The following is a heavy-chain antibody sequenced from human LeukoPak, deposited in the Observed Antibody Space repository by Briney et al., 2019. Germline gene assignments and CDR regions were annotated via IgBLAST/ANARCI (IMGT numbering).Heavy chain of an antibody. CDR3: ARGSTVLSGGENWFDP. V-gene: IGHV1-8*02. D-gene: IGHD3-16*01. CDR1: GYSFTTYD. CDR2: MNPNSGNT. Sequence: ASVKVSCKASGYSFTTYDINWVRQATGQGLEWMGWMNPNSGNTGYAQKFQGRVTMTRNTSISTAYMELSSLRSEDTAVYYCARGSTVLSGGENWFDPWGQGTLVTVSS. J-gene: IGHJ5*02.